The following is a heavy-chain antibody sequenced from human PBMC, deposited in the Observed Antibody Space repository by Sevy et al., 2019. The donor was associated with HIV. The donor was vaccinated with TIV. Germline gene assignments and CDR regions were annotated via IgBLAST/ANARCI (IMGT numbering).Heavy chain of an antibody. CDR2: IFTSGTS. J-gene: IGHJ2*01. V-gene: IGHV4-4*07. CDR1: GAPVSSYY. Sequence: SETLSLTCTVSGAPVSSYYWNWFRQPAGKGLEWIGRIFTSGTSDYSPSLKSRVSMSADTSKTQFTLNLTPVTAADTAVYYCARSPAPRAYWFFGLWGRGILVTVSS. CDR3: ARSPAPRAYWFFGL. D-gene: IGHD3-16*01.